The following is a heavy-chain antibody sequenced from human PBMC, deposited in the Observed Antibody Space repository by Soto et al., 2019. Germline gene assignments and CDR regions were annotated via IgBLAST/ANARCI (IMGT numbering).Heavy chain of an antibody. Sequence: PGESLKISCKGSGYSFTSYWIGWVRQMPGKGLEWMGIIYPGDSDTRYSPSFQGQVTISADKSISTAYLQWSSLKASDTAMYYCGGTGECMGSDYRLDPWGQGTLVTVSS. V-gene: IGHV5-51*01. CDR1: GYSFTSYW. CDR2: IYPGDSDT. J-gene: IGHJ5*02. D-gene: IGHD3-10*01. CDR3: GGTGECMGSDYRLDP.